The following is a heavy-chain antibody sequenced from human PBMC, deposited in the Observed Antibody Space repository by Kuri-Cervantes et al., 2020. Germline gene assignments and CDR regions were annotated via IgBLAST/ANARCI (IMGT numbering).Heavy chain of an antibody. J-gene: IGHJ3*02. CDR3: AKDWLTMIRGVIDDAFDI. CDR1: GFTFSNYG. D-gene: IGHD3-10*01. Sequence: GGSLRLSCAASGFTFSNYGMHWVRQAPGKGLEWVAFIRYDGSNEYYADSVKGRFTISRDNSKNTLYLQINSLRPEDTAVYYCAKDWLTMIRGVIDDAFDIWGQGTMVTVSS. V-gene: IGHV3-30*02. CDR2: IRYDGSNE.